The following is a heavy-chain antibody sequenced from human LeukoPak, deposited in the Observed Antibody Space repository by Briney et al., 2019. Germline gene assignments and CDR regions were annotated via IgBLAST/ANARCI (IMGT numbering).Heavy chain of an antibody. D-gene: IGHD3-10*01. CDR2: IYYSGST. V-gene: IGHV4-59*08. CDR1: CGYLSSYY. CDR3: ARLSYGSGSHYNFYFDF. J-gene: IGHJ4*02. Sequence: SETLSHTCTVSCGYLSSYYWSWIRQAPRKGLAWIGYIYYSGSTNYHPSLKSRVTISVDASKNQISLNLGSVTAADTAVYYCARLSYGSGSHYNFYFDFWGQGTLVTVSA.